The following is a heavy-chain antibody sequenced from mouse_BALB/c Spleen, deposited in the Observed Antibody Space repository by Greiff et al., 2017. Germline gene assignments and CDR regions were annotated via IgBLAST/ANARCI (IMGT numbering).Heavy chain of an antibody. CDR3: TNYRYDWCAY. D-gene: IGHD2-14*01. V-gene: IGHV1-5*01. CDR2: IYPGNSDT. J-gene: IGHJ3*01. CDR1: GYSFTSYW. Sequence: VQLQQSGTVLARPGASVKMSCKASGYSFTSYWMHWVNQRPGQGLEWIGAIYPGNSDTSYNQKFKGKAKLTAVTSASTAYMELSSLTNEDSAAYYCTNYRYDWCAYWGQGTLVTVSA.